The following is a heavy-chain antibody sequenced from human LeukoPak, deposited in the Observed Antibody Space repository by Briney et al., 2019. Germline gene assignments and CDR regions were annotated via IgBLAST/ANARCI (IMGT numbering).Heavy chain of an antibody. CDR1: GFTVISNY. CDR3: AREQSAAFDY. V-gene: IGHV3-53*01. D-gene: IGHD6-13*01. CDR2: IYSGGST. J-gene: IGHJ4*02. Sequence: GGSLRLSCAASGFTVISNYMSWVRQAPGKGLEWVSVIYSGGSTYYADSVKGRFTISRDNSKNTLYLQMNSLRAEDTAVYYCAREQSAAFDYWGQGTLVTVSS.